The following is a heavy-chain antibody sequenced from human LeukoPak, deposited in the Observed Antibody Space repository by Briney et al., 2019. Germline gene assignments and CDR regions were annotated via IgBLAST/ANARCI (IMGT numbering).Heavy chain of an antibody. V-gene: IGHV3-30*01. CDR1: GFTFSSYA. Sequence: GGSLRLSCAASGFTFSSYAMHWVRQAPGEGLEWVAVISYDGSNKYYADSVKGRFTISRDNSKNTLYLQMNSLRAEDTAVYYCARGISGYLDYWGQGTLVTVSS. D-gene: IGHD6-19*01. J-gene: IGHJ4*02. CDR2: ISYDGSNK. CDR3: ARGISGYLDY.